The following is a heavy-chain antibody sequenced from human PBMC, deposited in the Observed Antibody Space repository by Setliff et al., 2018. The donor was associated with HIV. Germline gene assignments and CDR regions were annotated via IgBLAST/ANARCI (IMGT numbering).Heavy chain of an antibody. CDR2: IRSKAYGGTT. CDR1: GFTFTSHG. D-gene: IGHD5-18*01. CDR3: TRDKGYAFDI. Sequence: GSLRLSCAASGFTFTSHGMHWVRQAPGKGLEWVGFIRSKAYGGTTEYAASVKDRFTVSRDDSKSIAYLQINSLKTEDTAVYYCTRDKGYAFDIWGQGTMVTVSS. J-gene: IGHJ3*02. V-gene: IGHV3-49*04.